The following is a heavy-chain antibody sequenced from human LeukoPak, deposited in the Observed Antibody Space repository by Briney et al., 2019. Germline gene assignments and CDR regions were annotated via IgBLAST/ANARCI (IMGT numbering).Heavy chain of an antibody. J-gene: IGHJ3*02. Sequence: SGTLSLTCAVSGGSINNNNWWSWVRQPPGKGLEWIGEIYHSGNTNYNPSLKSRVIISVDKSKNQFSLKLSSVTAADTAVYYCARHDNYGRAFDIWGQGTMVTVSS. CDR3: ARHDNYGRAFDI. CDR2: IYHSGNT. D-gene: IGHD4-17*01. CDR1: GGSINNNNW. V-gene: IGHV4-4*02.